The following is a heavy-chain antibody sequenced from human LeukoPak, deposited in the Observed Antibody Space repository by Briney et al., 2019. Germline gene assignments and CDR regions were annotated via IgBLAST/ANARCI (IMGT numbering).Heavy chain of an antibody. CDR1: GGSISSGGYY. Sequence: PSETLSLTCTVSGGSISSGGYYWSWIRQHPGKGLEWIGYIYYSGSTYYNPSLKSRVTISVDTSKNQFSLKLSSVTAADTAVYYCARDPGYSSSFRPRPRYGMDVWGQGTTVTVSS. V-gene: IGHV4-31*03. J-gene: IGHJ6*02. D-gene: IGHD6-13*01. CDR3: ARDPGYSSSFRPRPRYGMDV. CDR2: IYYSGST.